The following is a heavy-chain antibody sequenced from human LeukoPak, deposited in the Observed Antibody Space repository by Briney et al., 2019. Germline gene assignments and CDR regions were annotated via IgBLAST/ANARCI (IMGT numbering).Heavy chain of an antibody. D-gene: IGHD3-3*01. CDR2: IQFDGSNK. Sequence: GGSLRLSCVTSGFIFSNYGMHWVRQAPGKELEWLTFIQFDGSNKLYADSVKGRFTVSRDTSKNTVYLQMTSLRVEDTAVYYCAKENDFWSGPEGWGQGTLVTVSS. CDR1: GFIFSNYG. V-gene: IGHV3-30*02. J-gene: IGHJ4*02. CDR3: AKENDFWSGPEG.